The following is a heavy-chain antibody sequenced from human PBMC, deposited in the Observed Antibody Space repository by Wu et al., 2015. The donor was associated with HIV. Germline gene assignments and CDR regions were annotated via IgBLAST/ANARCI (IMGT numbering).Heavy chain of an antibody. V-gene: IGHV1-2*06. D-gene: IGHD6-13*01. CDR3: ATIQRLVKDLDY. CDR2: INPNTGGT. Sequence: QVQMVQSGPEVKQPGASVKVSCKASGYTLTDYFIHWVRQAPGQRLEWMGRINPNTGGTDYAQKFQGRVTMTRDTSMNTLYLELSRLTSDDTAVYYCATIQRLVKDLDYWGQGTLVTVSS. J-gene: IGHJ4*02. CDR1: GYTLTDYF.